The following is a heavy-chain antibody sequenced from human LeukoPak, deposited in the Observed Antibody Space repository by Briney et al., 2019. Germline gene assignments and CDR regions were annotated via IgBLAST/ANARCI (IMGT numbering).Heavy chain of an antibody. V-gene: IGHV1-69*13. Sequence: HRASVNVSCKASGGTFSSYAISWVRQAPGQGLEWMGGIIPIFGTANYAQKFQGRVTITADESTSTAYMELSSLRSEDTAVYYCARDSDLWFGEFGKNWFDPWGQGTLVTVSS. CDR3: ARDSDLWFGEFGKNWFDP. D-gene: IGHD3-10*01. J-gene: IGHJ5*02. CDR1: GGTFSSYA. CDR2: IIPIFGTA.